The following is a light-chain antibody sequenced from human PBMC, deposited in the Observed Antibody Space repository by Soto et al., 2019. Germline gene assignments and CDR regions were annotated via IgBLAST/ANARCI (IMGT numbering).Light chain of an antibody. V-gene: IGKV3-20*01. Sequence: EIVLTQSPCTLPLSPGERATLSCRASQSVTKKNLNWYQQKPGHAPRLLIYGSSIRATGIPDRFTGSGSETDFTLTISRLEPDDFALYYCQQYGSSAPITFGQGTRLEIK. CDR3: QQYGSSAPIT. J-gene: IGKJ5*01. CDR1: QSVTKKN. CDR2: GSS.